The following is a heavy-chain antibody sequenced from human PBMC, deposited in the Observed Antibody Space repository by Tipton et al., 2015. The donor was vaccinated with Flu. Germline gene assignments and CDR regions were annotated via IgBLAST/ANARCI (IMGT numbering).Heavy chain of an antibody. D-gene: IGHD2-15*01. CDR3: ARMGYCGGGSCYWDY. V-gene: IGHV4-61*01. CDR2: IYYTGST. J-gene: IGHJ4*02. Sequence: LRLSCIVSGGSVSSGSYYWSWIRQPPGKGLEWIGYIYYTGSTKYSPSLKSRVTMSVDMSKNQFSLKLSSVTAADTAVYYCARMGYCGGGSCYWDYWGQGTLVTVSS. CDR1: GGSVSSGSYY.